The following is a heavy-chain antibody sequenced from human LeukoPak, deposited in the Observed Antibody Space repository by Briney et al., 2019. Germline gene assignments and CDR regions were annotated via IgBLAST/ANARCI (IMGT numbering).Heavy chain of an antibody. J-gene: IGHJ4*02. CDR3: ARGGYDSSGYYGY. CDR2: INHSGST. D-gene: IGHD3-22*01. V-gene: IGHV4-34*01. Sequence: SSETLSLTCAVYGGSFSGYYWSWIRQPPGKGLEWIGEINHSGSTNYNPSLKSRVTMSVDTSKNQFSLKLSSVTAADTAVYYCARGGYDSSGYYGYWGQGTLVTVSS. CDR1: GGSFSGYY.